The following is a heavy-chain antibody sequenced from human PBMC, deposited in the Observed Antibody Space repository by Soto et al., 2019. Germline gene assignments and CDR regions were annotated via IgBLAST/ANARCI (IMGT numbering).Heavy chain of an antibody. CDR2: IIPIVGIA. V-gene: IGHV1-69*02. CDR3: ARGAPYSSSSGGYFDY. Sequence: SVKVSCKASGGTFSSYTISWVRQAPGQGLEWMGRIIPIVGIANYAQKFQGRVTMTRDTSTSTVYMELSSLRSEDTAVYYCARGAPYSSSSGGYFDYWGQGTLVTVSS. D-gene: IGHD6-6*01. J-gene: IGHJ4*02. CDR1: GGTFSSYT.